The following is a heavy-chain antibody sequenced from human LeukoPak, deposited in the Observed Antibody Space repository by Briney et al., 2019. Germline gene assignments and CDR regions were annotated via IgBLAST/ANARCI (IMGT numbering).Heavy chain of an antibody. CDR3: ARDWQNTGDDAFDI. D-gene: IGHD3-16*01. CDR2: ISYDGSNK. J-gene: IGHJ3*02. CDR1: GFTFSSCG. V-gene: IGHV3-30*03. Sequence: GGSLRLSCAVSGFTFSSCGMHWVRQAPGKGLEWVAVISYDGSNKYYADSVKGRFTISRDNSKNTLFLEMNSLRAEDTAVYYCARDWQNTGDDAFDIWGQGTMVTVSS.